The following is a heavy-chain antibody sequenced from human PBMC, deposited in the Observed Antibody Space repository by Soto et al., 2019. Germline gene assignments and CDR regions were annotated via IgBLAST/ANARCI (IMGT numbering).Heavy chain of an antibody. D-gene: IGHD1-1*01. Sequence: VQLLESGGGLVQPGGSRRLSCAASGFTFRSFAMSWVRQAPGKGPEWVAAASDIEGRTYYADSVKGRFTISRDNSKNTVYLQMNSLRAEDTAIYYCAKEPPRKGYADYWGQGTQVTVSS. V-gene: IGHV3-23*01. CDR3: AKEPPRKGYADY. CDR1: GFTFRSFA. J-gene: IGHJ4*02. CDR2: ASDIEGRT.